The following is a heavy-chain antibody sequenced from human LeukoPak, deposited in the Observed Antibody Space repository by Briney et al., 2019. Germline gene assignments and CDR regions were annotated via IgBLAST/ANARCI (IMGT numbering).Heavy chain of an antibody. J-gene: IGHJ4*02. CDR3: ARCGRSLSLDY. V-gene: IGHV2-70*11. CDR2: IDWDDDK. CDR1: GFSLSTSGMC. Sequence: SGPTLVNPTQTLTLTCTFPGFSLSTSGMCVSWIRQPPGKALEWLARIDWDDDKYYSTSLKTRLTISKDTSKNQVVHTMTHMDPVDTATYYCARCGRSLSLDYWGQGTLVTVSS. D-gene: IGHD1-26*01.